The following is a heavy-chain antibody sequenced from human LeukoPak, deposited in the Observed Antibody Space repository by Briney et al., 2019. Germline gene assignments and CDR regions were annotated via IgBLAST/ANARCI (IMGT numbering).Heavy chain of an antibody. Sequence: GGSLRLACAASGFTFEDYTMHWVGHAPVKTLEWVSLISWDGTTYYTDYMKGRFTISRDSSKNSLNLQMDTLRSEDTAYYYCVKDLSYESSGAVFDYWGQGTLVTVSS. D-gene: IGHD3-22*01. CDR3: VKDLSYESSGAVFDY. J-gene: IGHJ4*02. V-gene: IGHV3-43*01. CDR2: ISWDGTT. CDR1: GFTFEDYT.